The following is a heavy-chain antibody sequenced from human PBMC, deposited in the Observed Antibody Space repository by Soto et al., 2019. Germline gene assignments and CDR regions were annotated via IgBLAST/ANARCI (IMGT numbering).Heavy chain of an antibody. Sequence: SETLSLTCAVSGGSISSGGYYWSCLRQPPGKGLEWIGEINHSGSTNYNPSLKSRVTISVDTSKNQFSLKLSSVTAADTAVYYCARRSIAAPYYFDYWGQGTLVTVSS. CDR2: INHSGST. D-gene: IGHD6-13*01. J-gene: IGHJ4*02. CDR1: GGSISSGGYY. V-gene: IGHV4-34*01. CDR3: ARRSIAAPYYFDY.